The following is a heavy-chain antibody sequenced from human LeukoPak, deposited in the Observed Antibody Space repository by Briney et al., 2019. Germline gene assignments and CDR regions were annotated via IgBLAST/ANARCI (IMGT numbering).Heavy chain of an antibody. Sequence: GGSLRLSCAASGFTFSSYSMNWVHQAPGKGPEWFSSISSSSSYIYYADSVKGRFTISRDNAKNSLYLQMNSLRAEDTAVYYCARDAGDIVVVPAADDAFDIWGQGTMVTVSS. CDR1: GFTFSSYS. J-gene: IGHJ3*02. CDR2: ISSSSSYI. CDR3: ARDAGDIVVVPAADDAFDI. D-gene: IGHD2-2*01. V-gene: IGHV3-21*01.